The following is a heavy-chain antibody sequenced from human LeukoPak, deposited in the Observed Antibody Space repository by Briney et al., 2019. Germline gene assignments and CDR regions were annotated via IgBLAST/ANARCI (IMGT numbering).Heavy chain of an antibody. CDR2: FNHSGST. CDR1: GGSFSGYH. D-gene: IGHD3-22*01. J-gene: IGHJ4*02. CDR3: ARGGARITMIVVAMELDY. Sequence: SETLSLTCAVYGGSFSGYHWSWIRQPPGKGLEWIGEFNHSGSTNYSPSLKSRVTISVDTSKNQFSLKLSSVTAADTAVYYCARGGARITMIVVAMELDYWGQGILVTVSS. V-gene: IGHV4-34*01.